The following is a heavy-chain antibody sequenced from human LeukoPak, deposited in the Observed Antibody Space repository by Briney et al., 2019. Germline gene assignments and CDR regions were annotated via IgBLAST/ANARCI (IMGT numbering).Heavy chain of an antibody. CDR3: ARWGSIAVAGNYTDY. J-gene: IGHJ4*02. CDR1: GGTFSSYA. Sequence: GASVKVSCKASGGTFSSYAISWVRQAPGQGLEWMGRIIPILGIANYAQKFQGRVTITADQSTGTAYMELSSLRSEDTAVYYCARWGSIAVAGNYTDYWGQGTLVTVSS. CDR2: IIPILGIA. V-gene: IGHV1-69*04. D-gene: IGHD6-19*01.